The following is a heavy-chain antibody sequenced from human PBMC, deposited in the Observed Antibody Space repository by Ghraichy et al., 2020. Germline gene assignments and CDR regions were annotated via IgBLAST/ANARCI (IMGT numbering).Heavy chain of an antibody. CDR1: GFTFRTYA. Sequence: GESLNISCAASGFTFRTYAMSWVRQAPGKGLEWVSAITDNGGTTYDAESVKGRFTISRDNSKNTLFLQMNSLRDEDTAVYYCAKFARDWPNEYLQHWGQGALVTVSS. D-gene: IGHD3/OR15-3a*01. CDR2: ITDNGGTT. CDR3: AKFARDWPNEYLQH. V-gene: IGHV3-23*01. J-gene: IGHJ1*01.